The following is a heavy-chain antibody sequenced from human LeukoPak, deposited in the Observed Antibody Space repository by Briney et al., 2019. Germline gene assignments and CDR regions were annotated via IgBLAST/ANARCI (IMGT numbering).Heavy chain of an antibody. CDR3: ARANYDILTGWGHFDY. V-gene: IGHV4-4*02. CDR2: IFHSGNT. J-gene: IGHJ4*02. Sequence: SSETLSLTCAVSGGSISNSNWWSWVRQPPGKGLEWIGEIFHSGNTNYNPSLKSRVTISVDKSKNQCSLKLNSVTAADTAVYYCARANYDILTGWGHFDYWGQGTLVTVSS. CDR1: GGSISNSNW. D-gene: IGHD3-9*01.